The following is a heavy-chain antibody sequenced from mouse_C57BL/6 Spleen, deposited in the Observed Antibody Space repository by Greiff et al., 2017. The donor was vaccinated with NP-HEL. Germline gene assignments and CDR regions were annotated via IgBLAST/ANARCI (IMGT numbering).Heavy chain of an antibody. V-gene: IGHV1-52*01. CDR2: IDPSDSET. J-gene: IGHJ4*01. CDR3: ARWMVPYAMDY. CDR1: GYTFTSYW. D-gene: IGHD2-3*01. Sequence: QVQLQQPGAELVRPGSSVKLSCKASGYTFTSYWMHWVKQRPIQGLEWIGNIDPSDSETHYNQKFKDKATLTVDKSSSTAYMQLSSLTSEDSSVYYCARWMVPYAMDYWGQGTSVTVSS.